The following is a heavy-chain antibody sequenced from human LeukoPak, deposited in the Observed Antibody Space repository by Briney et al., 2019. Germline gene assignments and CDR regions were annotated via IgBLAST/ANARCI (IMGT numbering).Heavy chain of an antibody. CDR1: GFTFSSYA. V-gene: IGHV3-23*01. J-gene: IGHJ5*02. D-gene: IGHD2-2*01. CDR3: AKDSVVIPAGWFDP. CDR2: ISDSGGGT. Sequence: GGSLRLSCAASGFTFSSYAMTWVRQAPGKGLEWVSGISDSGGGTYYADSVKGRFTISRDNTKNTLYLQMNSLKAEDTALYYCAKDSVVIPAGWFDPWGQGTLVTVSS.